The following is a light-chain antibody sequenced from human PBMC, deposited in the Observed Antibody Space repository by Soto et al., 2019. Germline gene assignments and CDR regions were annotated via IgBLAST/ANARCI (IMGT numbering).Light chain of an antibody. CDR1: QSVSSNY. J-gene: IGKJ4*01. CDR2: SAS. Sequence: EIVLTQSPGTLSLSPGERVTLSCRASQSVSSNYLVWYQQKPGQAPRLLIYSASSRATGIPDRFSGSGSGTDFTLTISRLEPEDFAVYYCQQYGGSPRVTFGGGTKVEIK. CDR3: QQYGGSPRVT. V-gene: IGKV3-20*01.